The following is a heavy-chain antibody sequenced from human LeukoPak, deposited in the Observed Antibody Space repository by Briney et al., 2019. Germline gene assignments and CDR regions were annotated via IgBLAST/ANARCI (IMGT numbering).Heavy chain of an antibody. CDR1: GYTFTGYY. CDR2: ISAYNGNT. Sequence: GASVKVSCKASGYTFTGYYMHWVRQAPGQGLEWMGWISAYNGNTNYAQKLQGRVTVTTDTSTSTAYMELRSLRSDDTAVYYCARVSSQNTMIVVVITGTFDYWGQGALVTVSS. J-gene: IGHJ4*02. V-gene: IGHV1-18*04. D-gene: IGHD3-22*01. CDR3: ARVSSQNTMIVVVITGTFDY.